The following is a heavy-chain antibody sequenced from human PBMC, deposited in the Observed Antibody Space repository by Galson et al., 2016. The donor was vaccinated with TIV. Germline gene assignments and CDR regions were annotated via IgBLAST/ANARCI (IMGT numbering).Heavy chain of an antibody. CDR1: GYTFTIYT. D-gene: IGHD2-21*01. Sequence: SVKVSCKASGYTFTIYTLHWVRQAPGQSLEWMGRIDAGNGNTKYSQKFQGRVTITRDSSANTAYMELSSLRSEDTAVYFCARPPYCGGDCYKYDQWGQGTLVTVSS. J-gene: IGHJ4*02. V-gene: IGHV1-3*01. CDR2: IDAGNGNT. CDR3: ARPPYCGGDCYKYDQ.